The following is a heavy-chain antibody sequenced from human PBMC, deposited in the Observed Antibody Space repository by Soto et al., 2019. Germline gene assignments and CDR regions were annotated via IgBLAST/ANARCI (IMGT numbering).Heavy chain of an antibody. Sequence: SQTLSLTCAISGDSVSSNSAAWNWIRQSPSRGLEWLGRTYYRSKWYNDYAVSVKSRITINPDTSKNQFSLQLNSVTPEDTAVYYCARDRALVVPGGQTRDGMDVWGQGTTVTVSS. V-gene: IGHV6-1*01. J-gene: IGHJ6*02. D-gene: IGHD2-15*01. CDR2: TYYRSKWYN. CDR1: GDSVSSNSAA. CDR3: ARDRALVVPGGQTRDGMDV.